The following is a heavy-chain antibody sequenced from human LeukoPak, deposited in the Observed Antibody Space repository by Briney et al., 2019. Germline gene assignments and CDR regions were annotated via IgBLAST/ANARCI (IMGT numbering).Heavy chain of an antibody. J-gene: IGHJ6*03. CDR1: GGSISSYY. D-gene: IGHD3-3*01. CDR2: IYYSGST. V-gene: IGHV4-59*01. CDR3: ARGAYDFWSGYHPDETYYYYYMDV. Sequence: SETLSLTCTVSGGSISSYYWSWIRQPPGKGLEWIGYIYYSGSTNYNPSLKSRVTISVDTSKNQFSLKLSSVTAADTAVYYCARGAYDFWSGYHPDETYYYYYMDVWGKGTTVTVSS.